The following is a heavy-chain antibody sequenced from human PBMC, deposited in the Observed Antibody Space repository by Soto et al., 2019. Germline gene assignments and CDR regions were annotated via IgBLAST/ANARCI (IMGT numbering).Heavy chain of an antibody. CDR3: AHRQGSIFRGALYNWFDP. D-gene: IGHD3-10*01. Sequence: QITLKESGPTLVKPTQTLTLTCTFSGFSLTTSGVGVGWIRQPPGKALELLALIFWDDDKRYSPSLESSLTITKDTSKNQVSLTMTNMDPVDTATYFCAHRQGSIFRGALYNWFDPWGQGSLVTVSP. CDR2: IFWDDDK. J-gene: IGHJ5*02. V-gene: IGHV2-5*02. CDR1: GFSLTTSGVG.